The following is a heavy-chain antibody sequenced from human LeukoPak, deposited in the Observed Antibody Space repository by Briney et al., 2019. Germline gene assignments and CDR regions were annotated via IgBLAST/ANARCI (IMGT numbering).Heavy chain of an antibody. V-gene: IGHV3-9*01. Sequence: PGRSLRLSCAASGFTFDDYAMHWVRQAPGEGLEWVSGISWNSGSIGYADSVKGRFTISRDNAKNSLYLQMNSLRAEDTALYYCTRQMDGELEDFDYWGQGTLVTVSS. J-gene: IGHJ4*02. CDR3: TRQMDGELEDFDY. CDR2: ISWNSGSI. CDR1: GFTFDDYA. D-gene: IGHD1-1*01.